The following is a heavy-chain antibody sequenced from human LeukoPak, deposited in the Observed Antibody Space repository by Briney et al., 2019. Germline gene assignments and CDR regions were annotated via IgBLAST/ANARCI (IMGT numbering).Heavy chain of an antibody. J-gene: IGHJ4*02. D-gene: IGHD6-19*01. CDR3: AKDIRGAAVAGTAVDY. CDR1: GLTFSIHW. CDR2: INQDGSDK. Sequence: PGGSLRLSCAASGLTFSIHWMNWVRQAPGKGLECVANINQDGSDKYYVDSVKGRFTISRDNSKNSLYLQMNSLRAEDTALYYCAKDIRGAAVAGTAVDYWGQGTLVTVSS. V-gene: IGHV3-7*03.